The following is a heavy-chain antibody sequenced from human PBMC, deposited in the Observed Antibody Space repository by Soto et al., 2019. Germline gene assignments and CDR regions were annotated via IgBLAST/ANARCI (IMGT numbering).Heavy chain of an antibody. D-gene: IGHD3-10*01. CDR2: FDPEDGET. Sequence: ASVKVSCKVSGYTLTELSMHWVRQAPGKGLEWMGGFDPEDGETIYAQNFQGRVTMTEDTSTDTAYMELSSLRSEDTAVYYCTTIRGMWTNFDYWGQVTLVTVPS. CDR1: GYTLTELS. J-gene: IGHJ4*02. CDR3: TTIRGMWTNFDY. V-gene: IGHV1-24*01.